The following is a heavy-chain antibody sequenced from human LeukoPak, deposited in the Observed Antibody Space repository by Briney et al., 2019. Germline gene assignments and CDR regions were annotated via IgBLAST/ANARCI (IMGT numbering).Heavy chain of an antibody. D-gene: IGHD3-10*01. V-gene: IGHV1-18*01. CDR1: GYTFTSYG. J-gene: IGHJ4*02. CDR3: ARVWIKRGVRGYYFDY. CDR2: ISAYNGNT. Sequence: ASVKVSCKASGYTFTSYGISWVRQAPGQGLEWMGWISAYNGNTNYAQKLQGRVTMTTDTSTSTAYMELSRLRSDDTAVYYCARVWIKRGVRGYYFDYWGQGTLVTVSS.